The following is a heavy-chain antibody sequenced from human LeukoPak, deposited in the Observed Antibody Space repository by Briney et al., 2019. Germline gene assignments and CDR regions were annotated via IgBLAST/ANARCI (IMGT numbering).Heavy chain of an antibody. CDR3: ARGVSSSSPGY. V-gene: IGHV3-9*01. Sequence: GGSLRLSCEASGFTLEDYGIHWVRQVPGKGLEWVSGVTWSSRSKKYADSVRGRFSISRDNAKNTLYLQMNSLRAKDTAVYYCARGVSSSSPGYWGQGTLVTVSS. CDR1: GFTLEDYG. J-gene: IGHJ4*02. CDR2: VTWSSRSK. D-gene: IGHD6-6*01.